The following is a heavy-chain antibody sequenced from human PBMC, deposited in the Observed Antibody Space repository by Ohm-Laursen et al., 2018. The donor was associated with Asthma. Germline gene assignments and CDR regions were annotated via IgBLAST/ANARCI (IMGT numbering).Heavy chain of an antibody. CDR2: INHSGST. CDR3: ARTSTTVVTPSDNWFDP. Sequence: SDTLSLTCAVSGGSLSGYYWSWIRQPPGKGLEWIGEINHSGSTNYNPSLKSRVTISVDTSKNQFSLKLSSVTAANTAVYYCARTSTTVVTPSDNWFDPWGQGTLVTVSS. D-gene: IGHD4-23*01. V-gene: IGHV4-34*01. J-gene: IGHJ5*02. CDR1: GGSLSGYY.